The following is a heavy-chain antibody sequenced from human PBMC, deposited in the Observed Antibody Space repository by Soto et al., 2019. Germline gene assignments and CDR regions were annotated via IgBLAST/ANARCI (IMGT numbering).Heavy chain of an antibody. D-gene: IGHD7-27*01. CDR3: ARVGKNSDYYYYYMDV. CDR2: IDYSGRT. Sequence: SETLSLTCTVSGGSIISYRWTWIRQPPGEGLEWIGYIDYSGRTNYSPSLQSRVTISVDTSKNQFSLRLSPVTAADTAMYYCARVGKNSDYYYYYMDVWGKGTTLTVSS. J-gene: IGHJ6*03. V-gene: IGHV4-59*01. CDR1: GGSIISYR.